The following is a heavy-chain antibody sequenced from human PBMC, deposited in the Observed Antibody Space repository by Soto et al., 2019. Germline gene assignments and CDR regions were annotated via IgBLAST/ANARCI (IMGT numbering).Heavy chain of an antibody. CDR3: ARDGDWRYFDWLFQGPSYYGMDV. V-gene: IGHV3-30-3*01. CDR1: GFTFSSYA. Sequence: GGSLRLSCAASGFTFSSYAMHWVRQAPGKGLEWVAVISYDGSNKYYADSVKGRFTISRDNSKNTLYLQMNSLRAEDTAVYYCARDGDWRYFDWLFQGPSYYGMDVWGQGTTVTVSS. D-gene: IGHD3-9*01. J-gene: IGHJ6*02. CDR2: ISYDGSNK.